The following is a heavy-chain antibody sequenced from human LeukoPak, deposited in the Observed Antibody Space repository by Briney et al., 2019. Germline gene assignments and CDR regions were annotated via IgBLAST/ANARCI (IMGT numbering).Heavy chain of an antibody. D-gene: IGHD2-2*01. CDR3: AKDRRGCTSTSCYYRFDY. J-gene: IGHJ4*02. V-gene: IGHV3-53*01. CDR2: IHNDGST. Sequence: GGSLRLSCAASGFIDSSNYMTWVRQAPGKGLEWVSVIHNDGSTYYADSVKGRFTISRDNSKNTLYFQMNSLTVEDTAVYYCAKDRRGCTSTSCYYRFDYWGQGTLVTVSS. CDR1: GFIDSSNY.